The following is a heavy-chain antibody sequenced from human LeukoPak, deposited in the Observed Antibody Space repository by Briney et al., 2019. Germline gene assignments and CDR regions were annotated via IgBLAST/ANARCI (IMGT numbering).Heavy chain of an antibody. D-gene: IGHD3-3*01. CDR2: MNPNSGNT. CDR3: ARGLKHYAFWSGYSRPYYIDV. V-gene: IGHV1-8*01. CDR1: GYTFTSYD. Sequence: ASVKVSCTASGYTFTSYDINWVRQATGQGLEWMGWMNPNSGNTGYAQKFQGRVTMTRNTSISTAYMELNSLRSEDTAVYYCARGLKHYAFWSGYSRPYYIDVWGKGTTVTVSS. J-gene: IGHJ6*03.